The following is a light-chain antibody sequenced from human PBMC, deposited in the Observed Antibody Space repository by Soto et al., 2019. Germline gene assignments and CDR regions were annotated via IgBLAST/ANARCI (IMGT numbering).Light chain of an antibody. CDR3: QHYSSTLRIVT. CDR2: AAS. CDR1: QSVGRF. J-gene: IGKJ3*01. V-gene: IGKV1-39*01. Sequence: DIQMTQSPSSLSASVGDRVSITCRASQSVGRFLNWYQQKPGKAPKALIYAASSLQNGVPSRFSGSGSGTDFSLTINSLQPEDFATYYCQHYSSTLRIVTFGPGTKVDIK.